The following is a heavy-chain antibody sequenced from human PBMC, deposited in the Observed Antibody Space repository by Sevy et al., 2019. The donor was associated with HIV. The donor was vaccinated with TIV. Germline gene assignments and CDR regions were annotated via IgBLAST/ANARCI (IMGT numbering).Heavy chain of an antibody. Sequence: GGSLRLSCAASGFTFNNYAMTWVRQAPGKGLEWVSAVSGGGDTTYYADSVKGRFTISRDKSKNTLYLQMNSLRAEDTAVYYCAKGGSTSGYYLNYFAYWGQGTLVTVSS. CDR1: GFTFNNYA. CDR3: AKGGSTSGYYLNYFAY. J-gene: IGHJ4*02. D-gene: IGHD3-22*01. CDR2: VSGGGDTT. V-gene: IGHV3-23*01.